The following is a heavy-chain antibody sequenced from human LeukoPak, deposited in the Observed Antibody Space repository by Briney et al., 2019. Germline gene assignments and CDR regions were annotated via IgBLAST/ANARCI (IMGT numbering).Heavy chain of an antibody. J-gene: IGHJ3*02. CDR2: IKEDGSEK. CDR1: GFTFSSYA. CDR3: ARDATNMATVVLYGFDI. V-gene: IGHV3-7*01. D-gene: IGHD4-23*01. Sequence: PGGSLRLSCAASGFTFSSYAMGWVRQAPGKGLEWVANIKEDGSEKYYVDSVKGRFTISRDNAKNSLYLQMNSLRAEDTAMYYCARDATNMATVVLYGFDIWGQGTIVTVSS.